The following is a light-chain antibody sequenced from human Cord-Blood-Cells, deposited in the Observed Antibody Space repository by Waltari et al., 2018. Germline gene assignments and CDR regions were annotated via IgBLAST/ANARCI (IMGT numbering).Light chain of an antibody. CDR2: GNS. CDR1: SSNIGAGYD. J-gene: IGLJ3*02. V-gene: IGLV1-40*01. CDR3: QSYDSSLSGGV. Sequence: QSVLTQPPSVSGAPGQRVPISCTGSSSNIGAGYDVPWYQQLPGTAPKLLIYGNSNRPSGVPDRFSGSKSGTSASLAITGLQAEDEADYYCQSYDSSLSGGVFGGGTKLTVL.